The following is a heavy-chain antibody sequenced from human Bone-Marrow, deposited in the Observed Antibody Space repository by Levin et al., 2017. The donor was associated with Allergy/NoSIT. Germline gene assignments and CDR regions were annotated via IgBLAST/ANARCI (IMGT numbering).Heavy chain of an antibody. CDR3: ARGIIGDVRVAHKEAFDI. D-gene: IGHD2-8*02. J-gene: IGHJ3*02. CDR2: ISSSGSDM. CDR1: GFIFADYA. V-gene: IGHV3-21*01. Sequence: GESLKISCRISGFIFADYAMNWVRQAPGKGLEWVSSISSSGSDMYYVDSVKGRFTISRDNAKNSLTLQMNSLRAEDTAVYYCARGIIGDVRVAHKEAFDIWGQGTMVSVSS.